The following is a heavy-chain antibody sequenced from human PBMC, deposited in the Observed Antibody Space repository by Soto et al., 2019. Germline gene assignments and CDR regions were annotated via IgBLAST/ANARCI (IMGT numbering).Heavy chain of an antibody. CDR2: IYSGGTT. J-gene: IGHJ5*02. CDR1: GFTVSSNY. Sequence: EVQLVESGGGLVQPGGSLRLSCAASGFTVSSNYMSWVRQAPGKGLEWVSVIYSGGTTYYADSVKGRFTISRDNSKNTLYLQTTSLRAEDTAVYYCARHRDSSDYRGWFDPRGQGTL. CDR3: ARHRDSSDYRGWFDP. V-gene: IGHV3-66*04. D-gene: IGHD3-22*01.